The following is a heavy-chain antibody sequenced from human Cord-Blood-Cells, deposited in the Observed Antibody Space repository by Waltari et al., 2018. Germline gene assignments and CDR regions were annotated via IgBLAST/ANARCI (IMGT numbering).Heavy chain of an antibody. V-gene: IGHV1-3*01. D-gene: IGHD2-2*01. J-gene: IGHJ4*02. CDR1: GYTFTSYA. CDR2: INAGNGNK. Sequence: QVQLVQSGAEVKKPGASGKVSCKASGYTFTSYAMHWVRQAPGQRLEWMGWINAGNGNKKYSQKFQGRVTITRDTSASTAYMELSSLRSEDTAVYYCARTPAARVFDYWGQGTLVTVSS. CDR3: ARTPAARVFDY.